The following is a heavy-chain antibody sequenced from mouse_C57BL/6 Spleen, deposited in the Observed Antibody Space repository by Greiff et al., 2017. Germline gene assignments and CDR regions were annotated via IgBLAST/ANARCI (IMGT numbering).Heavy chain of an antibody. CDR3: ARFALVGGFDD. CDR1: GFTFSSYG. Sequence: EVQVVESGGDLVKPGGSLKLSCAASGFTFSSYGMSWVRQTPDKRLEWVATISSGGSYPYYPASVKGRFTISRDNAKNTLYLQMSSLKSEDTAMYDCARFALVGGFDDWGQGTTLTVSS. D-gene: IGHD1-1*01. CDR2: ISSGGSYP. J-gene: IGHJ2*01. V-gene: IGHV5-6*01.